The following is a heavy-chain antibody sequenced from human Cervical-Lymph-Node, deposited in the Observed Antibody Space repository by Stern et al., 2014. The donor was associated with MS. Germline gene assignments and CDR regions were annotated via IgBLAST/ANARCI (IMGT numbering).Heavy chain of an antibody. CDR3: ARGLLGSENAFDI. CDR1: GYTFTSYG. CDR2: ISAYNGNT. V-gene: IGHV1-18*01. D-gene: IGHD2-15*01. J-gene: IGHJ3*02. Sequence: LGQSGAEVKKPGASVKVSCKASGYTFTSYGISWVRQAPGQGLEAIGRISAYNGNTNYAQTLQGRVTMPTDTSTSTAYMELRSLRSDDTAVYYCARGLLGSENAFDIWGQGTMVTGSS.